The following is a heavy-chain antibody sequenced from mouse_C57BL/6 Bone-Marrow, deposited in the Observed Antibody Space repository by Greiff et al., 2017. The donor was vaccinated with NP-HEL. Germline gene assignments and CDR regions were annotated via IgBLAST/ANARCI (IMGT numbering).Heavy chain of an antibody. V-gene: IGHV14-4*01. D-gene: IGHD1-1*01. CDR3: TFFTTVVATDFDY. CDR2: IDPENGDT. Sequence: VQLQQSGAELVRPGASVKLSCTASGFNIKDDYMHWVKQRPEQGLEWIGWIDPENGDTEYASKFQGKATITADTSSNTAYLQLSSLTSEDTAVYYCTFFTTVVATDFDYWGQGTTLTVSS. J-gene: IGHJ2*01. CDR1: GFNIKDDY.